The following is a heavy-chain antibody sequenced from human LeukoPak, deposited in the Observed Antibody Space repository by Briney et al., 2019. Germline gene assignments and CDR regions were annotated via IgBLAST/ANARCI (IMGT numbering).Heavy chain of an antibody. V-gene: IGHV4-34*01. CDR2: ISHSGST. Sequence: SETLSLTCAVYGGSFSGYYWSWIRQPPGKGLEWIGEISHSGSTNYNPSLKSRVTISVDTSKNQFSLKLSSVTAADTAVYYCARGGRAAAGTSFDYWGQGTLVTVSS. CDR3: ARGGRAAAGTSFDY. D-gene: IGHD6-13*01. J-gene: IGHJ4*02. CDR1: GGSFSGYY.